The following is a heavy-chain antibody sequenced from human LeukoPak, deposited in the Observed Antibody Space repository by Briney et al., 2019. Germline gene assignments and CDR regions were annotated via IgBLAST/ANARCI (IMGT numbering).Heavy chain of an antibody. CDR3: AGGRTRITIFGVVIIPSDY. V-gene: IGHV3-21*01. CDR2: ISSSSSYI. CDR1: GFTFSSYA. J-gene: IGHJ4*02. D-gene: IGHD3-3*01. Sequence: RSGGSLRLSCAASGFTFSSYAMSWVRQAPGKGLEWVSSISSSSSYIYYADSVKGRFTISRDNAKNSLYLQMNSLRAEDTAVYYCAGGRTRITIFGVVIIPSDYWGQGTLVTVSS.